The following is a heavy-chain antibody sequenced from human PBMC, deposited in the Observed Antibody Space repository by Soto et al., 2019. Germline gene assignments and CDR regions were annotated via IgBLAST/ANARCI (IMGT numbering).Heavy chain of an antibody. V-gene: IGHV4-59*08. Sequence: QVQLQESGPGLVKPSETLSLTCTVSGGSISSYYWSWIRQPPGKGLEWIGYIYYSGSTNYNPSLTSRVTISVATSKNQFSLKLNSMTAADPAVYYCARHNYGSGSTYFDYWGQGTLVTVSS. CDR2: IYYSGST. D-gene: IGHD3-10*01. J-gene: IGHJ4*02. CDR3: ARHNYGSGSTYFDY. CDR1: GGSISSYY.